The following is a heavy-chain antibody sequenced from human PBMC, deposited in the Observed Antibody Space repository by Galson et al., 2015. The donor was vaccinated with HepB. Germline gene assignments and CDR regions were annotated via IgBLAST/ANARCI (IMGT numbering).Heavy chain of an antibody. D-gene: IGHD6-13*01. J-gene: IGHJ5*02. V-gene: IGHV1-18*01. CDR2: ISTYNGNT. Sequence: SVKVSCKASGYILNNYGLNWVRQAPGQGLEWMGWISTYNGNTNYAQKFEGRVTVTTDTSTSTVYLNLRSLRSDDTALYYCARGFSRRFTSSWPDHWGQGTLVTVSS. CDR1: GYILNNYG. CDR3: ARGFSRRFTSSWPDH.